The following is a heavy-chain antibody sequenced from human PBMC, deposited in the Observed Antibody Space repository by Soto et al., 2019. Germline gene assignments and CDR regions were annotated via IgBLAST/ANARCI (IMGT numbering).Heavy chain of an antibody. D-gene: IGHD2-2*01. Sequence: SETLSLTCTVSGGSISSNNYYWGWIRQPPGKGLEWIGSIYYSGSIYYNPSLKSRVTISVDTSKNQFSLKLSSVTAADTAVYFCARQKGYCSSSSCSLTETYYYGMDVWGQGTTVTVSS. CDR2: IYYSGSI. V-gene: IGHV4-39*01. CDR3: ARQKGYCSSSSCSLTETYYYGMDV. CDR1: GGSISSNNYY. J-gene: IGHJ6*02.